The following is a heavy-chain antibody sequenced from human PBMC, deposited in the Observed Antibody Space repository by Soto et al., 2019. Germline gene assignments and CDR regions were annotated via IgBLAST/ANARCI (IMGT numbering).Heavy chain of an antibody. J-gene: IGHJ4*02. CDR3: AWRGGSGTYYNRAYFDY. Sequence: PSETLSLTCTVSGGSISSSSYYCGWIRQPPGKGLEWIGSIYYSGSTNYNPSLKSRVTISVDTSKNQFSLKLSSVTAADTAVYYCAWRGGSGTYYNRAYFDYWGQGALVTVSS. CDR1: GGSISSSSYY. CDR2: IYYSGST. D-gene: IGHD3-10*01. V-gene: IGHV4-39*07.